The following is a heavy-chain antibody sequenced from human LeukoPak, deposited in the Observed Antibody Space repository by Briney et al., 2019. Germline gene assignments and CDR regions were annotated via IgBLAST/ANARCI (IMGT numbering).Heavy chain of an antibody. CDR2: IWYDGTNK. J-gene: IGHJ4*02. Sequence: PGGSLRLSCAASGFTFSSYGMYWVRQAPGKGLEWVAFIWYDGTNKYYADSVRGRFTISRDNSKNTLYLQMNSLRAEDTAVYYCAKEPSSGYIFDYWGQGTLVTVSS. V-gene: IGHV3-30*02. CDR1: GFTFSSYG. D-gene: IGHD6-13*01. CDR3: AKEPSSGYIFDY.